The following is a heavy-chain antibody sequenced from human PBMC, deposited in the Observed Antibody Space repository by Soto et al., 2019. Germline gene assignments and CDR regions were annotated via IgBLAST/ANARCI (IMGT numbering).Heavy chain of an antibody. CDR1: GFTFSDYY. Sequence: PGGSLRLSCAASGFTFSDYYMSWIRQAPGKGLEWVSYISSSSSYTNYADSVKGRFTISRDNAKNSLYLQMNSLGAEDTAVYYCARNYDFWSGYSRLGAFDIWGQGTMVTVSS. V-gene: IGHV3-11*06. D-gene: IGHD3-3*01. J-gene: IGHJ3*02. CDR3: ARNYDFWSGYSRLGAFDI. CDR2: ISSSSSYT.